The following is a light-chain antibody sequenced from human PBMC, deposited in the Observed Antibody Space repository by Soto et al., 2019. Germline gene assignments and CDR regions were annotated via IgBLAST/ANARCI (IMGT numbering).Light chain of an antibody. CDR1: SSNIGSNT. CDR3: ATWDDSLNGQV. J-gene: IGLJ7*01. Sequence: QAVVTQPPSASGTPGQRVTISCSGSSSNIGSNTVNWYQQLPGTAPKLLIYSNNQRPSGVPDRFSGSKSVTSASLAISGLQSEDEADYYCATWDDSLNGQVFGGGTQLTVL. V-gene: IGLV1-44*01. CDR2: SNN.